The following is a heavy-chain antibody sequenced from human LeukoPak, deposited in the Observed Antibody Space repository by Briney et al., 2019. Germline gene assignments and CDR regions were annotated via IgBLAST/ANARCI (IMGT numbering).Heavy chain of an antibody. J-gene: IGHJ4*02. V-gene: IGHV3-66*01. Sequence: GGSLRLSCAASGFTVSSSYMDWVRQAPGKGLEWVSLIYSGGGTYYADSVKGRFTISRDNSKNTLYLQMNSLRAEDTAVYYCARNYYDSSAYYYFDYWGQGTLVTVSS. CDR2: IYSGGGT. CDR1: GFTVSSSY. CDR3: ARNYYDSSAYYYFDY. D-gene: IGHD3-22*01.